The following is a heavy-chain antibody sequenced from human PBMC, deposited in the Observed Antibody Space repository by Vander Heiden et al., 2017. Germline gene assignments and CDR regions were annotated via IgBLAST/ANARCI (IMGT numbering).Heavy chain of an antibody. J-gene: IGHJ5*02. V-gene: IGHV1-69*01. CDR2: IIPIFGTA. CDR1: GGTFSSYA. D-gene: IGHD6-19*01. CDR3: ARDSPDSAIAVAGFNWFDP. Sequence: QVQLVQSGAEVKTPGSSVKVSCKASGGTFSSYAISWVRQAPGQGLEWMGGIIPIFGTANYAQKFQGRVTITADESTSTAYMELSSLRSEDTAVYYCARDSPDSAIAVAGFNWFDPWGQGTLVTVSS.